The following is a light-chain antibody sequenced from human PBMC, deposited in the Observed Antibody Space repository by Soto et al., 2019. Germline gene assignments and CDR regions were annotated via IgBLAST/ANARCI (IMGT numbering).Light chain of an antibody. CDR1: QSFRSNY. Sequence: EIVLTQSPGTLSLSPGERATLSCRASQSFRSNYLAWYQQRPGQAPRLLIYGVSSRASGIPDRFSGSGSGTDFTLTISRLEPEDFAVYYCQQHNNWPTFGQGTRLEIK. J-gene: IGKJ5*01. CDR2: GVS. CDR3: QQHNNWPT. V-gene: IGKV3D-20*02.